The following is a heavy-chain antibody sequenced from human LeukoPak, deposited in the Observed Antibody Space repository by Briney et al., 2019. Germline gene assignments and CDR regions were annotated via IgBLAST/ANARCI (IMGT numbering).Heavy chain of an antibody. D-gene: IGHD2-2*01. V-gene: IGHV1-69*04. CDR3: ARYVIPADNWFDP. Sequence: SVKVSCKASGGTFSSYAISWVRQAPGQGLEWMGRIIPILGIANYAQKFQGRVTITADKSTSTVYMELSSLRSEDTAVYYCARYVIPADNWFDPWGQGTLVTVSS. CDR1: GGTFSSYA. CDR2: IIPILGIA. J-gene: IGHJ5*02.